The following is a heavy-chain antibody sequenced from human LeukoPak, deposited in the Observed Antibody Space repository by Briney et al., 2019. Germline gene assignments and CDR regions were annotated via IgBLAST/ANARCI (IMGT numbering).Heavy chain of an antibody. V-gene: IGHV1-18*01. CDR2: ISAYNGNT. CDR3: ARALTMVRGVDKYYFDY. CDR1: GYTFTSYG. J-gene: IGHJ4*02. Sequence: ASVKVSCKASGYTFTSYGISWVRQAPGQGLEWMGWISAYNGNTNYAQKLQGRVTMTTDTSTSTAYMELRSLRSDDTAVYYCARALTMVRGVDKYYFDYWGQGTLVTVSS. D-gene: IGHD3-10*01.